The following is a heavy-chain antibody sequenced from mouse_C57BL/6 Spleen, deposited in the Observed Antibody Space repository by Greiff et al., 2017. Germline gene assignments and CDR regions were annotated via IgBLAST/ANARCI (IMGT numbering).Heavy chain of an antibody. CDR2: IDPSDSYT. CDR3: ARSPIYYGNYWYFDV. J-gene: IGHJ1*03. Sequence: VQLQQPGAELVMPGASVKLSCKASGYTFTSYWMHWVKQRPGQGLEWIGEIDPSDSYTNYNQKFKGKSTLTVDKSSSTAYMQLSSLTSEDSAVYYGARSPIYYGNYWYFDVWGTGTTVTVSA. D-gene: IGHD2-1*01. CDR1: GYTFTSYW. V-gene: IGHV1-69*01.